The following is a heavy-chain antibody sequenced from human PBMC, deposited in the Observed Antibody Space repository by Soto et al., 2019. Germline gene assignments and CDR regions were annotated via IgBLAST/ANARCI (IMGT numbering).Heavy chain of an antibody. CDR3: ARHGDCSSTSCLNWFDP. V-gene: IGHV5-10-1*01. CDR1: GYSFTIYW. CDR2: IDPSDSYT. J-gene: IGHJ5*02. Sequence: PGESLKISCNGSGYSFTIYWISLVLQMPGKGLEWMGRIDPSDSYTNYSPSFQGHVTISADKSISTAYLQWSSLKASDTAMYYCARHGDCSSTSCLNWFDPWGQGTLVTVSS. D-gene: IGHD2-2*01.